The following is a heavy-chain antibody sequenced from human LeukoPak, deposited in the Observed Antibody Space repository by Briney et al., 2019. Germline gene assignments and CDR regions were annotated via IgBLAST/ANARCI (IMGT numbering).Heavy chain of an antibody. J-gene: IGHJ4*02. CDR3: ARGAAAAGRVDY. CDR1: GFTFTNYW. D-gene: IGHD6-25*01. Sequence: PGGSLRLSCVASGFTFTNYWMSWARQAPGKGLEWVANIEYNGCAKDYADSVKGRFSISRDNAKNSLYLQLNSLRNEDTALYYCARGAAAAGRVDYWGQGTLVTVSS. V-gene: IGHV3-7*01. CDR2: IEYNGCAK.